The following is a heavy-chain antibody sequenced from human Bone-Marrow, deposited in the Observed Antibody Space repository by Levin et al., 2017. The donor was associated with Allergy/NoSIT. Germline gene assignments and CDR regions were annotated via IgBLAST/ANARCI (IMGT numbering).Heavy chain of an antibody. D-gene: IGHD6-19*01. J-gene: IGHJ4*02. CDR3: AKAVAGTGTRHL. Sequence: GGSLRLSCAASGFTFSSYGMHWVRQAPGKGLEWVAVIWYDGSDKYYVDSVKGRFTISRDNSKKTLYLQMNSLGAEDTAGYYCAKAVAGTGTRHLWGQGTLVTVSS. CDR2: IWYDGSDK. CDR1: GFTFSSYG. V-gene: IGHV3-33*06.